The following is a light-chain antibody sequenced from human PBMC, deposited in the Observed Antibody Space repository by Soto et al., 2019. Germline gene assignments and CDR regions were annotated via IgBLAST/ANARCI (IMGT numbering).Light chain of an antibody. V-gene: IGLV2-14*03. CDR1: SSDVGGYNY. J-gene: IGLJ1*01. Sequence: QSALTQPASVSRSPGQSITISCTGTSSDVGGYNYVSWYQHHPGKAPKLMIYDVSNRPSGVSNRFSGSKSGNTASLTISGLQPEDGADYYCSSYTTCNTRQIVFETGTKVTVL. CDR2: DVS. CDR3: SSYTTCNTRQIV.